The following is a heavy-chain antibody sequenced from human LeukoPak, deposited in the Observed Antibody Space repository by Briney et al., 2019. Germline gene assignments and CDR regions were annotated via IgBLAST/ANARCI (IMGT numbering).Heavy chain of an antibody. V-gene: IGHV5-51*01. CDR3: ARHTGLYDSSGYSRSAFDI. CDR1: GSSFTSYW. Sequence: GESLKISCKGSGSSFTSYWIGWVRQMPGKGLEWMGIIYPGDSDTRYSPSFQGQVTISADKSISTAYLQWSSLKASDTAMYYCARHTGLYDSSGYSRSAFDIWGQGTMVTVSS. J-gene: IGHJ3*02. D-gene: IGHD3-22*01. CDR2: IYPGDSDT.